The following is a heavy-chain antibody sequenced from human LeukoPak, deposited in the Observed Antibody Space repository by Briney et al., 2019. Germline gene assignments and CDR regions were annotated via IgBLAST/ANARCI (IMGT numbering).Heavy chain of an antibody. CDR3: AIGSYDFWSGYFPLNYYYYYMDV. CDR2: IYYSGST. Sequence: SETLSLTCTVSGGSISSHYWSWIRQPPGKGLEWIGYIYYSGSTNYNPSLKSRVTISVDTSKNQFSLKLSSVTAADTAVYYCAIGSYDFWSGYFPLNYYYYYMDVWGKGTTVTVSS. J-gene: IGHJ6*03. CDR1: GGSISSHY. V-gene: IGHV4-59*11. D-gene: IGHD3-3*01.